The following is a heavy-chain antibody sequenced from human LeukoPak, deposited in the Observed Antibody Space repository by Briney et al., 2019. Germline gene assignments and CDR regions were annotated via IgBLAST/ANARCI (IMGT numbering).Heavy chain of an antibody. CDR1: GFTFSSYA. D-gene: IGHD6-13*01. CDR3: AKTYSSSWYLDY. Sequence: GGSLRLSCAASGFTFSSYAVTWVRQAPGKGLEWVSAISGTGGTTYYTDSVKGRFTISRDNSKNTLFLQMNSLRAEDTALYYCAKTYSSSWYLDYVGQGTLVTAAS. J-gene: IGHJ4*02. V-gene: IGHV3-23*01. CDR2: ISGTGGTT.